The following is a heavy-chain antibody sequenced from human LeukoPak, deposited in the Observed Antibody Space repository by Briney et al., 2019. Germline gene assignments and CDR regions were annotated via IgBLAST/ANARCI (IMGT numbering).Heavy chain of an antibody. Sequence: SETPSLTCTVSGDSINSHDWSWLRQSPDKGLEWIGYVLRSGSAIYNPSLQSRVTISLDTPRNQFSLKLTSVTAADTAVYYCARQIATLGWVNWFDPWGQGTLVTVSS. J-gene: IGHJ5*02. CDR3: ARQIATLGWVNWFDP. D-gene: IGHD6-6*01. CDR2: VLRSGSA. CDR1: GDSINSHD. V-gene: IGHV4-59*11.